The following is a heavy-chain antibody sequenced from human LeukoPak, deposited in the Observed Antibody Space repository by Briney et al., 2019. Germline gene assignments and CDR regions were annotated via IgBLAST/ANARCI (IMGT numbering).Heavy chain of an antibody. Sequence: PSETLSLTCAVYGGSFSGYYWSWIRQPPGKGLEWIGEINHSGSTNYNPCLKSGVTISVDTSKNQFSLKLSSVTAAETAVYYCARHGQLLRISFDYWGQGTLVTVSS. CDR2: INHSGST. J-gene: IGHJ4*02. CDR3: ARHGQLLRISFDY. D-gene: IGHD2-2*01. CDR1: GGSFSGYY. V-gene: IGHV4-34*01.